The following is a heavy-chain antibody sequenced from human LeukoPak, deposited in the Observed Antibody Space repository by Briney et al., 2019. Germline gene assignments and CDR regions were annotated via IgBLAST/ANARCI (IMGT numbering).Heavy chain of an antibody. D-gene: IGHD6-13*01. CDR1: GFTFSDYY. V-gene: IGHV3-11*06. CDR3: ARVGSIAAAGTPDY. J-gene: IGHJ4*02. CDR2: ISSSSGHT. Sequence: PGGSLRLSCAASGFTFSDYYMSWIRQTPGKGLDWVSYISSSSGHTEYADSVEGRFTVSRDNAKNSLFLQLNSLRADDTAVYYCARVGSIAAAGTPDYWGQGTLVTVSS.